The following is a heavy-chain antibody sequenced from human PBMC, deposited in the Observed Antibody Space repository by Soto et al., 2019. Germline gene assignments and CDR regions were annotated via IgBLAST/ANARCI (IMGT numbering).Heavy chain of an antibody. CDR1: GFTFDDYA. CDR3: TRDVTPYYGSGGYHDY. J-gene: IGHJ4*02. CDR2: ISWNSDNL. D-gene: IGHD3-10*01. Sequence: DVQLVESGGGLVQPGRSLRLSCAASGFTFDDYAMHWVRQAPGKGLEWVSGISWNSDNLGYADSVKGRFTISRDNAQNSLYLQMNSLRPEDTALYYCTRDVTPYYGSGGYHDYWGQGTLVTVSS. V-gene: IGHV3-9*01.